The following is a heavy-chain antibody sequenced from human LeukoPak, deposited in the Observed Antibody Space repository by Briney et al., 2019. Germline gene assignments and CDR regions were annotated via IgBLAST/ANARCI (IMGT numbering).Heavy chain of an antibody. Sequence: PGRSLRLSCAASGFTFSTYNMNWVRQAPGKGLEWVSYISSSSSTIYYADSVKGRFTISRDNSKNTLYLQMNSLRAEDTAVYYCAKGLYSSSWYYFDYWGQGTLVTVSS. J-gene: IGHJ4*02. CDR1: GFTFSTYN. D-gene: IGHD6-13*01. V-gene: IGHV3-48*01. CDR2: ISSSSSTI. CDR3: AKGLYSSSWYYFDY.